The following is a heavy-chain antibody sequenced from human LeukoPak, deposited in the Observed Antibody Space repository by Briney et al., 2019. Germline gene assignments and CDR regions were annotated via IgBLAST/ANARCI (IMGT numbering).Heavy chain of an antibody. V-gene: IGHV3-7*01. D-gene: IGHD6-19*01. CDR1: GFTFSSYW. CDR3: ATGSSGWWSFDY. Sequence: PGGSLRLSCAASGFTFSSYWMSWVRQAPGKGLEWVANIKQDGSEKYYVDSVKGRFTMSRDNAKNSLYLQMNSLRAEDTAVYYCATGSSGWWSFDYWGQGTLVTVSS. J-gene: IGHJ4*02. CDR2: IKQDGSEK.